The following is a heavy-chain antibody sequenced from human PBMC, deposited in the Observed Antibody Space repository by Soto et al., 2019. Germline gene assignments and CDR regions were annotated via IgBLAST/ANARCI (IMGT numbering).Heavy chain of an antibody. J-gene: IGHJ4*02. CDR1: GFTFSSYS. Sequence: GGSLRLSCAASGFTFSSYSMNWVRQAPGKGLEWVSYISSSSSTIYYADSVKGRFTISRANAKNSLYLQMNSLRDEDTAVYYCARVSGYYDSSGYPSWGQGTLVTVSS. D-gene: IGHD3-22*01. V-gene: IGHV3-48*02. CDR2: ISSSSSTI. CDR3: ARVSGYYDSSGYPS.